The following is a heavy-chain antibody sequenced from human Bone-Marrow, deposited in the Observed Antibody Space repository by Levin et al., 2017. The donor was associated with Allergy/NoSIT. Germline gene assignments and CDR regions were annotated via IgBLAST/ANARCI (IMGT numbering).Heavy chain of an antibody. CDR1: ADSISDYY. J-gene: IGHJ2*01. CDR3: ARAPLLYWYFDL. V-gene: IGHV4-59*01. Sequence: PSETLSLTCSVSADSISDYYWSWIRQSPGKGLEWIGYIYYSGNTNYNPSLKSRVAMSVDTAKKQFSLRLTSVTTADTAMYYCARAPLLYWYFDLWGRGTLVTVSS. CDR2: IYYSGNT.